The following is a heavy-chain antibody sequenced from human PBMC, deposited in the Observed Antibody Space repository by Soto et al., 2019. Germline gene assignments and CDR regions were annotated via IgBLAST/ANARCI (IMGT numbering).Heavy chain of an antibody. Sequence: QVQLVESGGGVVQPGRSLRLSCAASGFTFSSYGMHWVRQAPGKGLEWVAVISYDGSNKYYADSVNGRFTISRDNSKNTLYLQMNSLRAEDTAVYYCAKVVVIRHYYYYGMDVWGQGTTVTVSS. J-gene: IGHJ6*02. CDR3: AKVVVIRHYYYYGMDV. V-gene: IGHV3-30*18. CDR2: ISYDGSNK. CDR1: GFTFSSYG. D-gene: IGHD3-22*01.